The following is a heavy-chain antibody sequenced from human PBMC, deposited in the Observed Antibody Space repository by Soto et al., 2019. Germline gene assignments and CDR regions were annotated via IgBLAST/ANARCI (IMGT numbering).Heavy chain of an antibody. Sequence: PGGSLRLSCAASGFTFISYGMHWVRQAPGKGLEWVAVISYDGSNKYYADSVKGRFTISRDNSKNTLYLQMNSLRAEDTAVYYCAKDRIAAAGTWGQGTLVTVSS. J-gene: IGHJ5*02. CDR2: ISYDGSNK. D-gene: IGHD6-13*01. V-gene: IGHV3-30*18. CDR3: AKDRIAAAGT. CDR1: GFTFISYG.